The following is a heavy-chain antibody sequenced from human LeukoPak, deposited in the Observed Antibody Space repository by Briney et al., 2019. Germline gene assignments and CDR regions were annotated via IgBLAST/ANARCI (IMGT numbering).Heavy chain of an antibody. Sequence: GGSLRLSCAASGFTFSSYERHWGRQAPGKGLVWVSYISSSGSTIYYADSVKGRFTISRDNAKNSLYLQMNSLRAEDTAVYYCAELGITMIGGVWGKGTTVTISS. CDR1: GFTFSSYE. J-gene: IGHJ6*04. V-gene: IGHV3-48*03. D-gene: IGHD3-10*02. CDR3: AELGITMIGGV. CDR2: ISSSGSTI.